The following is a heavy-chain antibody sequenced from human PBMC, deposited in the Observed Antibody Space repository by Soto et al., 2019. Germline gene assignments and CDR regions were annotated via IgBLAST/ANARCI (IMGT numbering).Heavy chain of an antibody. J-gene: IGHJ4*02. CDR1: GGSISSSNW. D-gene: IGHD6-13*01. CDR3: ARGQVAAAGNFDY. V-gene: IGHV4-4*02. Sequence: SETLSLTCAVSGGSISSSNWWSWVRQPPGKGLEWIGEIYHSGSTNYNPSLKSRVTISVDKSKNQFSLKLSSVTAADTAVYYCARGQVAAAGNFDYWGQGTLVTVSS. CDR2: IYHSGST.